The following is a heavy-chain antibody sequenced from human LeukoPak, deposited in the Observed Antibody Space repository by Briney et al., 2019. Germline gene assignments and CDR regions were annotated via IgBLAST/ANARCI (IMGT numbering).Heavy chain of an antibody. CDR1: GFTFSSNA. Sequence: GGSLRLSCAASGFTFSSNAMSWVRQAPGKGLEWVSGISGSGGSTFDADSVKGRFTISRDNSKNTLYLQMNSLRAEDTAVHYCAKDPTSVVTAIHYWGQGTLVTVSS. J-gene: IGHJ4*02. CDR3: AKDPTSVVTAIHY. CDR2: ISGSGGST. V-gene: IGHV3-23*01. D-gene: IGHD2-21*02.